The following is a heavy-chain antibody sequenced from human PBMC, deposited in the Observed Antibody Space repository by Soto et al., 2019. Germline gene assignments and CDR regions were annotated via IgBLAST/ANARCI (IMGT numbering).Heavy chain of an antibody. CDR3: AKFVWLPVSVYFDY. CDR1: GFSFSDYY. D-gene: IGHD5-12*01. CDR2: ISGSGTNI. V-gene: IGHV3-11*01. J-gene: IGHJ4*02. Sequence: GGSLRLSCSASGFSFSDYYMTWVRQAPGKGLEWISFISGSGTNIYYAESVEGRFTISRDNARNSVHLQMNDLRGGDTAVYYCAKFVWLPVSVYFDYWGQGILVTVSS.